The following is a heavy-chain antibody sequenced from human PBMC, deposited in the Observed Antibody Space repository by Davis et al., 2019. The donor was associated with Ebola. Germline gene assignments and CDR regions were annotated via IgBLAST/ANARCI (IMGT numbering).Heavy chain of an antibody. Sequence: GGSLRLSCAASGFTFSSYSMNWVRQAPGKGLEWVANIKQDGSEKYYVDSVKGRFTISRDNAKNSLYLQMNSLRAEDTAVYYCARSRWQEGYFDYWGQGTLVTVSS. CDR1: GFTFSSYS. V-gene: IGHV3-7*01. J-gene: IGHJ4*02. D-gene: IGHD5-24*01. CDR3: ARSRWQEGYFDY. CDR2: IKQDGSEK.